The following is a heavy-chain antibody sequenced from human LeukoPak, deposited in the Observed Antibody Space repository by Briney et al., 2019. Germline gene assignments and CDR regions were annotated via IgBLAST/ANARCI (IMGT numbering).Heavy chain of an antibody. V-gene: IGHV3-23*01. J-gene: IGHJ4*02. CDR2: ISDSGGRT. CDR3: AKEEYNSGWYDY. Sequence: GGSLTLSCVASALTFSSHGMSWVRPAPGNGLEWVSSISDSGGRTYYADSVKGRFTISRDNSKNTLYLQMNSLRAEDTAVYYCAKEEYNSGWYDYWGQGTLVTVSS. D-gene: IGHD6-19*01. CDR1: ALTFSSHG.